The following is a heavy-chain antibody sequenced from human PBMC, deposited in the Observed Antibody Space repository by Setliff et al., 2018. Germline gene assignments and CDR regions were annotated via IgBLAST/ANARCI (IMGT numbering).Heavy chain of an antibody. Sequence: ASVKVSCKASGYTFTSSYMHWVRQAPGQGLEWMGIINPSGGSTIYAQKFQGRVTMTRDTSTSTFYMELSSLRSDDTAFYYCVRDVGGFTHALDIWGQGTMVTVSS. J-gene: IGHJ3*02. CDR1: GYTFTSSY. D-gene: IGHD3-16*01. V-gene: IGHV1-46*01. CDR3: VRDVGGFTHALDI. CDR2: INPSGGST.